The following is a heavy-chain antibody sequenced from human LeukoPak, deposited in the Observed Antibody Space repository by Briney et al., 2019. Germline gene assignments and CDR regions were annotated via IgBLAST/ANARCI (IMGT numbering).Heavy chain of an antibody. CDR1: GGSISTYY. V-gene: IGHV4-59*01. CDR2: IYYSGST. CDR3: ARVFGYGDYVHFDY. D-gene: IGHD4-17*01. Sequence: SETLSLTCTVSGGSISTYYWSWIRQPPGKGLEWIGYIYYSGSTNYNPSLKSRVTISVDTSKNQFSLKLSSVTAADTAVYYCARVFGYGDYVHFDYWGQGTLVTVSS. J-gene: IGHJ4*02.